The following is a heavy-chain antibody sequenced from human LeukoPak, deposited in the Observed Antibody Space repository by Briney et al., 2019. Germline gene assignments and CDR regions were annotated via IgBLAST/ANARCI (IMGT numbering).Heavy chain of an antibody. CDR3: ARGARSSYISDY. CDR2: INPNSGGT. J-gene: IGHJ4*02. D-gene: IGHD3-16*01. CDR1: GYTFTSYD. Sequence: ASVKVSCKASGYTFTSYDINWVRQATGQGLEWMGWINPNSGGTNYAQKFQGRVNMTRDTSISTAYRELSRVRSEDTAVYYCARGARSSYISDYWGQGTLVTVSS. V-gene: IGHV1-2*02.